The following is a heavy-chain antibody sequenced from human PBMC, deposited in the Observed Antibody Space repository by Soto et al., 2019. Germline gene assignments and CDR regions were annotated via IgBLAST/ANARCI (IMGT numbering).Heavy chain of an antibody. CDR1: GGSISGGGYS. V-gene: IGHV4-30-2*01. CDR2: TLHTGGA. D-gene: IGHD2-21*02. Sequence: SETLSLTCAVSGGSISGGGYSWSWIRQPPGKGLEWIGYTLHTGGAYYDPSLESRVTISVDISKNEFSLKLTSVTAADTAMYYCARGDLPPSWRFDPWGQGALVTVSS. CDR3: ARGDLPPSWRFDP. J-gene: IGHJ5*02.